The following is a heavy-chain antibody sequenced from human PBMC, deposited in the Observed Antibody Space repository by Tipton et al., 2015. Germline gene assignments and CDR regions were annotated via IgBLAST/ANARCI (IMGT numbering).Heavy chain of an antibody. V-gene: IGHV1-18*01. CDR3: ARGQSTHFFDP. D-gene: IGHD4-11*01. CDR2: ISAYNGNT. Sequence: QLVQSGAEVKKPGASVKVSCKTSGYAFTTYGISWVRQAPGQGLEWMGWISAYNGNTKYAQKLQGRVTMTIDTSTSTAHMELRSLRSEATAVYYCARGQSTHFFDPWGQGTLVTVSS. CDR1: GYAFTTYG. J-gene: IGHJ5*02.